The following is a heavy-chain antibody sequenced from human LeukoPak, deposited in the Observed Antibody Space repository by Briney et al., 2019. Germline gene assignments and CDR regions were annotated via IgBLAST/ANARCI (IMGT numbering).Heavy chain of an antibody. CDR2: INPNSGGT. CDR1: GYTFTGYY. D-gene: IGHD3-3*01. J-gene: IGHJ5*02. V-gene: IGHV1-2*02. Sequence: ASVTVSCKASGYTFTGYYMHWVRQAPGQGLEWMGWINPNSGGTNYAQKFQGRVTMTRDTSISTAYMELSRLRSDDTAVYYCARSEQADFWSGLTVNWFDPWGQGTLVTVSS. CDR3: ARSEQADFWSGLTVNWFDP.